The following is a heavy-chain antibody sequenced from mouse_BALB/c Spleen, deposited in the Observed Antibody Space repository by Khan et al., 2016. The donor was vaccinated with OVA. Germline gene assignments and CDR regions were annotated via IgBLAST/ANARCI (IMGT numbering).Heavy chain of an antibody. CDR1: GFSLTTYG. Sequence: VELVESGPGLVAPSQSLSITCTVSGFSLTTYGVHWVRQPPGKGLEWLVVIWSDGSTNYNSVLNSRLSISKDNSKSQVFLKMNSLQTDDTAMYYCARWFDGYSSLYAMDYWGQGTSVTVSS. J-gene: IGHJ4*01. CDR2: IWSDGST. V-gene: IGHV2-6*02. D-gene: IGHD2-3*01. CDR3: ARWFDGYSSLYAMDY.